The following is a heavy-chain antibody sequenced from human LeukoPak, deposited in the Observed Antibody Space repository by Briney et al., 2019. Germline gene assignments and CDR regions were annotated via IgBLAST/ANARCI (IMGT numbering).Heavy chain of an antibody. CDR1: GYTLTELS. J-gene: IGHJ4*02. Sequence: ASVKVSCKVSGYTLTELSMHWMRQAPGKGLEWMGGFDPEDGETIYAQKFQGRVTMTEDTSTDTAYMELSSLRSEDAAVYYCATFPHLPNGGYTIILDYWGQGTLVTVSS. D-gene: IGHD5-12*01. V-gene: IGHV1-24*01. CDR3: ATFPHLPNGGYTIILDY. CDR2: FDPEDGET.